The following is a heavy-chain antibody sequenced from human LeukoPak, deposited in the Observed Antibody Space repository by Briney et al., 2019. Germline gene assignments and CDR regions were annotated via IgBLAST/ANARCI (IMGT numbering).Heavy chain of an antibody. Sequence: GGSLRLSCAASGFTVSSNYMSWVRQAPGKGLEWVSVIYSGGSTYYADSVKGRFTISRDNSKNTLYLQMNSLRAEDTAVYYCARGRTYYYDSSGYSLDYWGQGTLVTVSS. V-gene: IGHV3-53*01. J-gene: IGHJ4*02. CDR2: IYSGGST. D-gene: IGHD3-22*01. CDR3: ARGRTYYYDSSGYSLDY. CDR1: GFTVSSNY.